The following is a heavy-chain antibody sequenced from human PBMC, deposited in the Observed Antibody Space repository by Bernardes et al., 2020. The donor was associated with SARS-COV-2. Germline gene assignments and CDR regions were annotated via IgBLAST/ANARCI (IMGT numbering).Heavy chain of an antibody. J-gene: IGHJ2*01. Sequence: ASMKVSCKASGYTFTSYAMNWVRQAPGQGLEWMGWINTNTGNPTYAQGFTGRFVFSLDTSVSTAYLQISSLKAEDTAVYYCARDVTAMAFYWYFDLWGRGTLVTVSS. CDR3: ARDVTAMAFYWYFDL. CDR1: GYTFTSYA. D-gene: IGHD5-18*01. V-gene: IGHV7-4-1*02. CDR2: INTNTGNP.